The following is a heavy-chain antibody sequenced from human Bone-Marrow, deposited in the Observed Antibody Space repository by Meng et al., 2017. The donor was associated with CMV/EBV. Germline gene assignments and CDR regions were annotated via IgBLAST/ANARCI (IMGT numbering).Heavy chain of an antibody. CDR3: ARGEWFGEWNWFDP. CDR2: MSSSGGTI. D-gene: IGHD3-10*01. J-gene: IGHJ5*02. V-gene: IGHV3-11*01. CDR1: GFTFSDYY. Sequence: GESLKISCAASGFTFSDYYMSWIRQSPGGGLEWISYMSSSGGTIFYADSVKGRFTVSRDNAKKSLYLQMSSLRSEDTAVYYCARGEWFGEWNWFDPWGQGTLVTVSS.